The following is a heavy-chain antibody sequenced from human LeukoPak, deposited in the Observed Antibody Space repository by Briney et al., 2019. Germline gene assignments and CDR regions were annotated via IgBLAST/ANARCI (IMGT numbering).Heavy chain of an antibody. Sequence: SETLSLTCTVSGGSISSYYWSWIRQPAGKGLEWIGRIYTSGSTNYNPSLKSRVTMSVYTSKNQFSLKLSSVTAADTAVYYCARSLMGSGSGLLFDYWGQGTLVTVSS. CDR2: IYTSGST. D-gene: IGHD3-22*01. V-gene: IGHV4-4*07. J-gene: IGHJ4*02. CDR3: ARSLMGSGSGLLFDY. CDR1: GGSISSYY.